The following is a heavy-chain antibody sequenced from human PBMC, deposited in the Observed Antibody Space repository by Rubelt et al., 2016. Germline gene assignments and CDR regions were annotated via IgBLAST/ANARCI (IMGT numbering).Heavy chain of an antibody. Sequence: QVQLVQSGAEVKKPGASVKVSCKASGYTFTGYYMHWVRQAPGQGLEWMGRTNPNSGGTNYAKRCNGRVTRTRNTSTSTAYRALSRRRSDDAAVYYCARGVGTAFDPWGQGTLVTVSS. CDR1: GYTFTGYY. J-gene: IGHJ5*02. CDR2: TNPNSGGT. V-gene: IGHV1-2*06. CDR3: ARGVGTAFDP. D-gene: IGHD1-1*01.